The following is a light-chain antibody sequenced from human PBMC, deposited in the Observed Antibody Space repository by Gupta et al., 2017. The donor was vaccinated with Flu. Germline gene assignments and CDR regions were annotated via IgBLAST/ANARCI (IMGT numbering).Light chain of an antibody. CDR1: SSDVGSYNL. J-gene: IGLJ2*01. CDR3: SSYAGSSTVI. CDR2: EGR. Sequence: QPALTQPASVSGSPGQSITLSCNGTSSDVGSYNLVSWYQLRPGKGPRLLIYEGRKRPSGVSDRFSGSRSGNTVSLTISGRQKEDEADYFCSSYAGSSTVIFGGGTRLTV. V-gene: IGLV2-23*01.